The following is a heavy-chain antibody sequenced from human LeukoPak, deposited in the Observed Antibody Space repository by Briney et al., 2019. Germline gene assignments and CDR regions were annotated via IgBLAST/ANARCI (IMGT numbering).Heavy chain of an antibody. V-gene: IGHV1-3*03. CDR3: ARAGGGDCYSCYLWGAFGDYYYVDV. J-gene: IGHJ6*03. D-gene: IGHD2-21*02. Sequence: ASVKVSCKASGYTFTSYAMHWVRQAPGQRLEWMGWINAGNGNTKYSQEFQGRVTMTRDTSTSTVYMELSSLRSEDTAVYYCARAGGGDCYSCYLWGAFGDYYYVDVWGKGTTVTISS. CDR2: INAGNGNT. CDR1: GYTFTSYA.